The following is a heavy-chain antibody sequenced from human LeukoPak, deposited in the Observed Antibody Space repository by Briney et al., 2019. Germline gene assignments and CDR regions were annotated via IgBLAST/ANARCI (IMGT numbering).Heavy chain of an antibody. J-gene: IGHJ3*02. CDR3: ARNSGSYLTAFDI. Sequence: SETLSLTCTVSGGSISSYYWSWIRQPPGKGLEWIGHIYYSGSTNYNPSLKSRVTISVDTSKNQFSLKLSSVTAADTAVYYCARNSGSYLTAFDIWGQGTMVTVSS. CDR2: IYYSGST. D-gene: IGHD1-26*01. V-gene: IGHV4-59*01. CDR1: GGSISSYY.